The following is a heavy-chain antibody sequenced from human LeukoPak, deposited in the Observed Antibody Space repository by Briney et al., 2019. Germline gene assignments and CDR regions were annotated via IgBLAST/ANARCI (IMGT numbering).Heavy chain of an antibody. Sequence: PSETLSLTCSVSGYSFSSGFYWGWIRPPPGKGLEWIGSLFHSGTTYYNSSLKSRVTISVDTSKNQFSLKLSSVTAADTAVYYCATHSSGYIDAFDIWGQGTMVTVSS. CDR2: LFHSGTT. CDR3: ATHSSGYIDAFDI. D-gene: IGHD3-22*01. J-gene: IGHJ3*02. V-gene: IGHV4-38-2*02. CDR1: GYSFSSGFY.